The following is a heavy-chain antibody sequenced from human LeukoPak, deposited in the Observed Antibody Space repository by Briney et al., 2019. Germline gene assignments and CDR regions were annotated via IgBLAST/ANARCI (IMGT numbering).Heavy chain of an antibody. Sequence: GGSLRLSCAASGFTFSGHWMFWVRQAPGTGLEWVSSTNSDGSSRGYTDSVKGRLTVSRDNAKNTLYLQMNSLRAEDTAVYYCARDIVDSSSWYYFDYWGQGTLVTVSS. CDR1: GFTFSGHW. CDR3: ARDIVDSSSWYYFDY. J-gene: IGHJ4*02. D-gene: IGHD6-13*01. V-gene: IGHV3-74*01. CDR2: TNSDGSSR.